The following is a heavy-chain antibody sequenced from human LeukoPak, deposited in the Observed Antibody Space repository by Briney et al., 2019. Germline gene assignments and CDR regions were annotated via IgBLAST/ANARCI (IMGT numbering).Heavy chain of an antibody. V-gene: IGHV1-8*03. J-gene: IGHJ4*02. CDR3: ARGLPLGYCTYGVCYPPKHFDF. D-gene: IGHD2-8*01. CDR2: VNPKSGNT. CDR1: GYSFTSYD. Sequence: GPSVKLSCNASGYSFTSYDNNWVRHPPAQGLEWMGWVNPKSGNTGYKQKCQARVSITRDTSISAAYMELSSLTSDDTAVYFCARGLPLGYCTYGVCYPPKHFDFWGQGTLVTVSS.